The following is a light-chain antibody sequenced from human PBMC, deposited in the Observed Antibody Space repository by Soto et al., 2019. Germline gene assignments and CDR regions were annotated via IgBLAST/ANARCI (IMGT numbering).Light chain of an antibody. CDR1: QSVSSSY. CDR2: VAS. J-gene: IGKJ5*01. CDR3: QQYGSSPPIT. V-gene: IGKV3-20*01. Sequence: EIVLTQSPGTLSLSPGERATLSCRASQSVSSSYLAWYQQTPGQAPRLLIYVASSRATGVPDRLSGSGSGTDFTLTSSRLEPEDFAVYYCQQYGSSPPITFGQGTRLEIK.